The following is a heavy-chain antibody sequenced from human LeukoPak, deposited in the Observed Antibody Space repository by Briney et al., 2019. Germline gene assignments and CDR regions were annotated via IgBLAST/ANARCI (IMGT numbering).Heavy chain of an antibody. CDR2: INHSGST. J-gene: IGHJ4*02. CDR1: GGSFSGYY. CDR3: ATCYGDPFFDY. D-gene: IGHD2-2*01. V-gene: IGHV4-34*01. Sequence: SETLSLTCAVYGGSFSGYYWSWIRQPPGKGLEWIGEINHSGSTNYNPSLKSRVTISVDTSKNQFSPKLSSVTAADTAVYYCATCYGDPFFDYWGQGTLVTVSS.